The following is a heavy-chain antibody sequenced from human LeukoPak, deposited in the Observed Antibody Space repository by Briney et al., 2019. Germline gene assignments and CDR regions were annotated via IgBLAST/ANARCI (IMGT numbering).Heavy chain of an antibody. V-gene: IGHV3-23*01. CDR3: AKTISQYYDFWSGYYSPFDY. Sequence: GGSLRLSCAASGFTFSNYAMSWVRQAPGKGLEWVSAISGSGGSTYYADSVKGRFSMSRDNSKNTLYLQMNSLRAEDTAVYYCAKTISQYYDFWSGYYSPFDYWGQGILVAVSS. D-gene: IGHD3-3*01. CDR2: ISGSGGST. J-gene: IGHJ4*02. CDR1: GFTFSNYA.